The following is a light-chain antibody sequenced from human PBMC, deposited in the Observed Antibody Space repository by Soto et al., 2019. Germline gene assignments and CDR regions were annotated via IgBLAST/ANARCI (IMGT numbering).Light chain of an antibody. J-gene: IGKJ4*01. Sequence: AIEMTQSPSSLSASVGDRVTITCRASQDIRSDLGWYQQKPGKAPKLLIYGASSLQTGVPSRFSGSGSGTDFTFTISSLQPEDFATYYCLQDYVYPLTFGGGTKV. CDR3: LQDYVYPLT. V-gene: IGKV1-6*01. CDR1: QDIRSD. CDR2: GAS.